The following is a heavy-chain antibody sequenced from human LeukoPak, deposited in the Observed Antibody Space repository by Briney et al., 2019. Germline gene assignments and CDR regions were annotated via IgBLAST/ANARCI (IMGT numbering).Heavy chain of an antibody. V-gene: IGHV1-18*01. D-gene: IGHD3-3*01. CDR1: GYTFTSYG. CDR2: ISPYNGNT. Sequence: ASVKVSCKASGYTFTSYGIGWVRRAPGQGLEWMGWISPYNGNTDYAQKLQGRVTMTTDTSTSTAYMQLRSLRSDDTAVYYCARDWSGQYYFDYWGQGTLVTVSS. J-gene: IGHJ4*02. CDR3: ARDWSGQYYFDY.